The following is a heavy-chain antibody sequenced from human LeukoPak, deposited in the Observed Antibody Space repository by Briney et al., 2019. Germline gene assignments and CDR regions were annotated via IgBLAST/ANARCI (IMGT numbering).Heavy chain of an antibody. CDR1: GGSISSYY. CDR2: IYYSGST. CDR3: ARGDSSGYPYFDY. J-gene: IGHJ4*02. D-gene: IGHD3-22*01. Sequence: SETLSLTCTASGGSISSYYWSWIRQPPGKGLEWIGYIYYSGSTNYNPSLKSRVTISVDTSKNQFSLKLSSVTAADTAVYYCARGDSSGYPYFDYWGQGTLVTVSS. V-gene: IGHV4-59*01.